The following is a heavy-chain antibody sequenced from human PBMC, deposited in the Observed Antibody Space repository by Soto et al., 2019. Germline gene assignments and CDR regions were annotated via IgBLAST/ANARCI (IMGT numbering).Heavy chain of an antibody. CDR2: ISSSSSYI. CDR1: GFTFSSYS. Sequence: EVQLVESGGGLVKPGGSLRLSCAASGFTFSSYSMNWVRQAPGKGLDWVSSISSSSSYIYYADSVKGRFTISRDNAKNSLYLQMNSLRAEDTAVYYCARYLYSGYDYTGLGYWGQGTLVTVSS. J-gene: IGHJ4*02. D-gene: IGHD5-12*01. V-gene: IGHV3-21*01. CDR3: ARYLYSGYDYTGLGY.